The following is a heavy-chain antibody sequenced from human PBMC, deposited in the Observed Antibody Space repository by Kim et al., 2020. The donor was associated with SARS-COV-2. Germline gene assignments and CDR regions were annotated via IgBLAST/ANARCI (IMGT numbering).Heavy chain of an antibody. V-gene: IGHV3-23*01. CDR1: GFSFSSSS. CDR3: AKLISN. J-gene: IGHJ4*02. Sequence: GGSLRLSCAASGFSFSSSSMRWVRRAPGKGLEWVSTITGRDDSTFYADSVKGRFTISRDNSKNMLFLQMNRLRPEDTAVYYCAKLISNWGQGILVTVSS. CDR2: ITGRDDST. D-gene: IGHD2-8*01.